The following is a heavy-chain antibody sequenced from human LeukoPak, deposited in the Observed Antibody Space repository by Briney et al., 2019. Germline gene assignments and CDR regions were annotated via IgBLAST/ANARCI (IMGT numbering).Heavy chain of an antibody. V-gene: IGHV3-23*01. CDR3: AKGSHSSGWYALFDY. CDR1: GFTFSSYA. CDR2: ISGSGGST. Sequence: PGGSLRLSCAASGFTFSSYAMSWVRQAPGKGLEWVSAISGSGGSTYYADSVKGRFTISRDNSKNTLYLQMNSLRAEDTAVYYCAKGSHSSGWYALFDYWGQGTLVTVSS. J-gene: IGHJ4*02. D-gene: IGHD6-19*01.